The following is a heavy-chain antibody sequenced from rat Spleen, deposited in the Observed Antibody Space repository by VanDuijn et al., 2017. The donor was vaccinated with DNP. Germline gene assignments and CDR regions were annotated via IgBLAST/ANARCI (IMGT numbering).Heavy chain of an antibody. CDR3: ARQGITPFAY. CDR1: GFTFSDSN. V-gene: IGHV5-25*01. Sequence: EVQLVESGGGLVQPGRSLKLSCAASGFTFSDSNMAWVRQAPTRGLEWVASISNTGDNTYYSDSVKGRFSISRDNAKSTLYLQVNSLRSEDTATYYCARQGITPFAYWGQGTLVTVSS. J-gene: IGHJ3*01. D-gene: IGHD1-4*01. CDR2: ISNTGDNT.